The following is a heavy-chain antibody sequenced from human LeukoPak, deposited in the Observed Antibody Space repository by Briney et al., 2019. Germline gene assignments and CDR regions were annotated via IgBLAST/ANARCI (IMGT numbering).Heavy chain of an antibody. Sequence: GGSLRLSCAASGFTFSSYGIHWVRQAPGKGLEWVAFIRFDGSYKFYADSVKGRFTISRDNSKNSVFLQMSSLRGEDTAVYYCAKGHSGSFPFYYYMDVWGKGTTVTVSS. CDR1: GFTFSSYG. V-gene: IGHV3-30*02. CDR2: IRFDGSYK. D-gene: IGHD2-15*01. J-gene: IGHJ6*03. CDR3: AKGHSGSFPFYYYMDV.